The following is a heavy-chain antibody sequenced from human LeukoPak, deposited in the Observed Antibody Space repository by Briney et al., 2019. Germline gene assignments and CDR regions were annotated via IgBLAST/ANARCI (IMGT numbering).Heavy chain of an antibody. CDR1: GGSISSYY. V-gene: IGHV4-59*01. D-gene: IGHD3-10*01. CDR2: IYYSGST. J-gene: IGHJ3*02. Sequence: PSETLSLTCTVSGGSISSYYWSWIRQPPGKGLEWIGYIYYSGSTNYNPSLKSRVTISVDTSKNQFSLKLSSVTAADTAVYYCARDQAPFRGTNAFDIWGQGTMVTVSS. CDR3: ARDQAPFRGTNAFDI.